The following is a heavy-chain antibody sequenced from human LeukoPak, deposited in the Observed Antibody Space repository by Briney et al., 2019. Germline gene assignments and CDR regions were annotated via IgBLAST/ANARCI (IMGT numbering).Heavy chain of an antibody. D-gene: IGHD6-19*01. V-gene: IGHV4-39*01. CDR1: GGSISSSSYY. CDR2: IDYSGST. J-gene: IGHJ4*02. Sequence: SETLSLTCTVSGGSISSSSYYWGWIRQRPGMGLEWIGSIDYSGSTYYNPSLKSRVTISVDTSKNQFSLKLSSVTAADTAVYYCARRGCSSGRTYCYYFDYWGQGTLVTVSS. CDR3: ARRGCSSGRTYCYYFDY.